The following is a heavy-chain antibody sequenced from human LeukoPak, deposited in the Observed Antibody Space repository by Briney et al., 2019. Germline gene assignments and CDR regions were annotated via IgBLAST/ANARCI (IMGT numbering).Heavy chain of an antibody. CDR3: ARGGREDASNWFGP. CDR2: ISSSGSTK. Sequence: GGSLRLSCAASGFTFSDYEMNWIRQTPGKGLEWIAYISSSGSTKSYADSVKGRFTISRENAQSSLYLQMNSLRDEDTAVYYCARGGREDASNWFGPWGQGHLVTVSS. D-gene: IGHD1-26*01. V-gene: IGHV3-48*03. CDR1: GFTFSDYE. J-gene: IGHJ5*02.